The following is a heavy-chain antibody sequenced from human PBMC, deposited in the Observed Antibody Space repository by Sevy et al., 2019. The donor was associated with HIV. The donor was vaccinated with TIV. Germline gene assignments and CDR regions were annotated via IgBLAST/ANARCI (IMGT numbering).Heavy chain of an antibody. CDR1: GGTFSSYA. CDR3: ARGYCSSTSCSTPYYYGMDV. D-gene: IGHD2-2*02. V-gene: IGHV1-69*13. Sequence: ASVKVSCKASGGTFSSYAISWVRQAPGQGLEWMGGIIPIFGTANYAQKFQGRVTITADESTRTAYMELSSLRSEDTAVYYCARGYCSSTSCSTPYYYGMDVWGQGTTVTVSS. CDR2: IIPIFGTA. J-gene: IGHJ6*02.